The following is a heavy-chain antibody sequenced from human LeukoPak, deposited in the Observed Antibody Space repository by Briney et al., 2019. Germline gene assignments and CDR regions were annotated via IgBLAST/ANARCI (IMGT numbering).Heavy chain of an antibody. Sequence: PGGSLRLSCAASAFTFSSYAMHWVSQAPGKGLEWVAVISYDGSNKYYADSVKGRFTISRDNSKNTLYLQMNSMRAEDTAVYYCAGARYSGYDWGYCFDYWGQGTLVTVSS. J-gene: IGHJ4*02. V-gene: IGHV3-30*04. CDR3: AGARYSGYDWGYCFDY. CDR1: AFTFSSYA. D-gene: IGHD5-12*01. CDR2: ISYDGSNK.